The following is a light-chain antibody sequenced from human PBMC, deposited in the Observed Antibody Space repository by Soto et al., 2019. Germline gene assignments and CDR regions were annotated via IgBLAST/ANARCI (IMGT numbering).Light chain of an antibody. J-gene: IGKJ5*01. V-gene: IGKV3-20*01. CDR1: QSVSSSY. CDR3: QQYGSSPSIT. CDR2: GAS. Sequence: EIVLTQSPGTLSLSPGGRATLSCRASQSVSSSYLAWYQQKPGQAPRLLIYGASSRATGIPDRFSGSGSGTDFTLIISRLESEDFAVYYCQQYGSSPSITFGQGTRLEIK.